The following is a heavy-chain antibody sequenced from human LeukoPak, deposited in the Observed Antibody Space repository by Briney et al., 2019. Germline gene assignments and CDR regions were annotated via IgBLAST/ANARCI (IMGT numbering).Heavy chain of an antibody. D-gene: IGHD5-12*01. CDR3: ARDHRGGYDPDYFDY. CDR2: ISYDGSNK. V-gene: IGHV3-30-3*01. J-gene: IGHJ4*02. CDR1: GFTFSSYA. Sequence: GRSLRLSCAASGFTFSSYAMHWVRQAPGKGLEWVAVISYDGSNKYYADSVKGRFTISRDNSKNTLYLQMNSLRAEDTAVYYCARDHRGGYDPDYFDYWGQGTLVTVPS.